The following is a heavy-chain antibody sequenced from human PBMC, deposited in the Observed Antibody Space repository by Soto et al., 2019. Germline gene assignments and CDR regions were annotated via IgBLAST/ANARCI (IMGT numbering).Heavy chain of an antibody. CDR2: VNHSGEA. CDR3: ARRAPDGTGHHYFDY. CDR1: GGSFRNYY. V-gene: IGHV4-34*02. Sequence: QVELQQWGAGLLKPSETLSLTCGVYGGSFRNYYWIWVRQPPGKGLEWIGEVNHSGEATYNPSLQSRITISLDTSNNQFSLKMTSVTAADTAMYFCARRAPDGTGHHYFDYWGQGARVTVSP. J-gene: IGHJ4*02. D-gene: IGHD2-8*02.